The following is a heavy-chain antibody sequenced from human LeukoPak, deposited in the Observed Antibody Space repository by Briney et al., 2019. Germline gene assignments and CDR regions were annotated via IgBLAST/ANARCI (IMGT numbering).Heavy chain of an antibody. J-gene: IGHJ4*02. CDR1: GFTFSSYW. V-gene: IGHV3-74*03. CDR2: INSDGSIT. CDR3: AKWGGTGYPN. D-gene: IGHD3-9*01. Sequence: GGSLRLSCAASGFTFSSYWMHWVRQTPGKGLLWVSRINSDGSITTYADSVKGRFTISRDNAKNTLYLEMNSLRAEDTAVYYCAKWGGTGYPNWGQGTLVTVSS.